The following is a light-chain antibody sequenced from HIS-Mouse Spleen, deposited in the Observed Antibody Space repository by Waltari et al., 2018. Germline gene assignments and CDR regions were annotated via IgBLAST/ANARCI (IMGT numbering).Light chain of an antibody. Sequence: QSALTQPASVSGSPGQSITISCTGTSSDVGGYNYVPWYQQHPGKAPKLMIYEVSNRPSGVSKRFSGSRSGNTASLTISGLQAEDEADYYCSSYTSSSTLWVFGGGTKLTVL. CDR1: SSDVGGYNY. CDR2: EVS. CDR3: SSYTSSSTLWV. V-gene: IGLV2-14*01. J-gene: IGLJ3*02.